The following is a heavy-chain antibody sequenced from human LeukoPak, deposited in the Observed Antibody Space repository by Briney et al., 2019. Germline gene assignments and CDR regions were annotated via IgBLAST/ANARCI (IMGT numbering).Heavy chain of an antibody. CDR2: IYTSGST. J-gene: IGHJ4*02. CDR3: ARRIGNYYGSESYSYHFDY. Sequence: SETLSLTCTVSGGSISSGSYYWSWIRQPARKGLEWIGRIYTSGSTNYNPSLKSRVTISVDTSKNQFSLKLSSVTAADTAVYYCARRIGNYYGSESYSYHFDYWGQGTLVTVSS. V-gene: IGHV4-61*02. CDR1: GGSISSGSYY. D-gene: IGHD3-10*01.